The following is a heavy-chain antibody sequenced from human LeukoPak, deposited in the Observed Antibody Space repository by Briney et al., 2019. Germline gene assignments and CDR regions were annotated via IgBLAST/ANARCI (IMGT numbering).Heavy chain of an antibody. J-gene: IGHJ5*01. D-gene: IGHD6-13*01. Sequence: SETLSLTCTVSGDSISSYYWSWIRQPAGKGLEWIGRIYASGNTNYNPSLKSRVTMSIDTSKNQFSLKLSSVTAADTAFYYCARDLSSYFDSSSATYNWFDPWGQGTLVTVSS. V-gene: IGHV4-4*07. CDR3: ARDLSSYFDSSSATYNWFDP. CDR1: GDSISSYY. CDR2: IYASGNT.